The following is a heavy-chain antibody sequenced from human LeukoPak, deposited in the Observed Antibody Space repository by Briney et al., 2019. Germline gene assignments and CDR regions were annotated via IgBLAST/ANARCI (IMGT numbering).Heavy chain of an antibody. D-gene: IGHD3-22*01. CDR2: INPSGGST. Sequence: ASVKVSGKASGYTFTSYYMYWVRQAPGQGLEWMGIINPSGGSTRYAQKFQGRVTMTRDTSTSTVYMELSSLRSEDTAVYYCAREQRNRYYDSSGRIDYWGQGTLVTVSS. CDR3: AREQRNRYYDSSGRIDY. V-gene: IGHV1-46*01. J-gene: IGHJ4*02. CDR1: GYTFTSYY.